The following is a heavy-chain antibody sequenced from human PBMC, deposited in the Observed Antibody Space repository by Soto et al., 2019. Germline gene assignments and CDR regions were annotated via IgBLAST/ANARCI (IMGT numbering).Heavy chain of an antibody. CDR2: ISYDGSNK. CDR1: GFTFSSYG. D-gene: IGHD5-18*01. J-gene: IGHJ4*02. V-gene: IGHV3-30*18. Sequence: VQLVESGGGVVQPGRSLRLSCAASGFTFSSYGMHWVRQAPGKGLEWVAVISYDGSNKYYADSVKGRFTISRDNSKNTLYLQMNSLRAEDTAVYYCAKIRYSPGGTYWGQGTLVTVSS. CDR3: AKIRYSPGGTY.